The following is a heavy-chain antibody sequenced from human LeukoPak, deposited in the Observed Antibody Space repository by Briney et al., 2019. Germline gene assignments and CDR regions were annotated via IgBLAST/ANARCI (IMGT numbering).Heavy chain of an antibody. J-gene: IGHJ4*02. CDR3: ARAPKKYYGSGSYYNPLDY. Sequence: ASVKVSCKASGYTFTSYDINWVRQATGQGLEWMGWMNPNSGNAGYAQKFQGRVTMTRNTSISTAYMELSSLRSEDTAVYYCARAPKKYYGSGSYYNPLDYWGQGTLVTVSS. CDR1: GYTFTSYD. CDR2: MNPNSGNA. D-gene: IGHD3-10*01. V-gene: IGHV1-8*01.